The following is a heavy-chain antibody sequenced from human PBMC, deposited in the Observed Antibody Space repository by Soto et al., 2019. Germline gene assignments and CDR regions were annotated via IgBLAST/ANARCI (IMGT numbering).Heavy chain of an antibody. D-gene: IGHD2-15*01. CDR3: ARDLGVALATLTLDY. CDR2: ITTSSSYR. CDR1: GFTFSTYS. J-gene: IGHJ4*02. V-gene: IGHV3-21*01. Sequence: GGSLRLSCAASGFTFSTYSMNWVRQAPGKGLEWVSDITTSSSYRFYADSVKGRFTISRDDAKNSLYLQMNSLRVEDTGVCYCARDLGVALATLTLDYRGQGTLVTVS.